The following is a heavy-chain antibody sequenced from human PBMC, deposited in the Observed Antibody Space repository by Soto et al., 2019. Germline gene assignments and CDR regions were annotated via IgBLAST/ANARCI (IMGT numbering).Heavy chain of an antibody. CDR3: AKGLGGSDPQ. D-gene: IGHD1-26*01. Sequence: QVQLQQWGAGLLKPSETLSLTCAVYGGSFNGYYWSWIRQPPGKGLEWIGEITQSGSTLYSPSLMNRVTIPIDTSKNHFSLNMTSVTAADTSLHFRAKGLGGSDPQWGQGTLVTVSA. CDR1: GGSFNGYY. J-gene: IGHJ4*01. CDR2: ITQSGST. V-gene: IGHV4-34*01.